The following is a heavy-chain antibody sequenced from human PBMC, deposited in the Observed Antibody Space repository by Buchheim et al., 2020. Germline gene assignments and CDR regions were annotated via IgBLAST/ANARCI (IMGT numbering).Heavy chain of an antibody. CDR3: ARDPLLNGGTLDY. Sequence: VQLVESGGGLVQPGGSLRLSCAASGFTFSDLWMHWVRQTPGKGLMWVSRINSDGSSTIYGESVKGRFTVPRDNAKNTLYLQMNSLRAEDTGVYYCARDPLLNGGTLDYWGQGT. J-gene: IGHJ4*02. D-gene: IGHD1-1*01. CDR2: INSDGSST. V-gene: IGHV3-74*01. CDR1: GFTFSDLW.